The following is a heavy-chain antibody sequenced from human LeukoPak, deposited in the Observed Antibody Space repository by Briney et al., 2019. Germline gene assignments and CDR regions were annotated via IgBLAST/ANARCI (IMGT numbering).Heavy chain of an antibody. V-gene: IGHV3-48*02. D-gene: IGHD4-17*01. CDR3: ARDSYGDYSFDY. CDR1: GFTFSTYN. Sequence: PGGSLRLSCAASGFTFSTYNMNWVRQAPGKGLEWVSYISDSSSTIYYADSVKGRFTISRDNAKNSLYLQMNSLRDEDTAVYYCARDSYGDYSFDYWGQGTLVTVSS. J-gene: IGHJ4*02. CDR2: ISDSSSTI.